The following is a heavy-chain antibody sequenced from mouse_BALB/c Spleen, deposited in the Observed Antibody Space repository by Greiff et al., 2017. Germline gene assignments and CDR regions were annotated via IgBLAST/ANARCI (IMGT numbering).Heavy chain of an antibody. D-gene: IGHD2-4*01. V-gene: IGHV7-1*02. Sequence: EVKVVESGGGLVQPGGSLRLSCATSGFTFSDFYMEWVRQPPGKRLEWIAASRNKANDYTTEYSVSVKGRFIVSRDTSQSILYLQMNALRAEDTAIYYCARDYYDYPWFAYWGQGTLVTVSA. CDR1: GFTFSDFY. CDR3: ARDYYDYPWFAY. J-gene: IGHJ3*01. CDR2: SRNKANDYTT.